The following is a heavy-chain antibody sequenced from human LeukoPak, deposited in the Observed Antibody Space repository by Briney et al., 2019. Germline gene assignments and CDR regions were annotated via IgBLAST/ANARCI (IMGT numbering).Heavy chain of an antibody. D-gene: IGHD6-19*01. Sequence: PSETLSLTCTVSGGSISSYYWSWIRQPPGKGLEWIGYIYYSGSTNYNPSLKSRVTISVDTSKNQFSLKLSSVTAADTAVYYCARGYSSGWYRIDCWGQGTLVTVSS. J-gene: IGHJ4*02. CDR3: ARGYSSGWYRIDC. CDR2: IYYSGST. V-gene: IGHV4-59*01. CDR1: GGSISSYY.